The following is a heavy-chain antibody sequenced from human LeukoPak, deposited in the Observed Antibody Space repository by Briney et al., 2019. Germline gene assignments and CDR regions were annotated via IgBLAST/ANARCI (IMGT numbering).Heavy chain of an antibody. J-gene: IGHJ6*03. CDR3: TRLAGLTTVTTIPNYYYMDV. CDR2: IRSKANSYAT. D-gene: IGHD4-17*01. V-gene: IGHV3-73*01. Sequence: PGGSLRLSYAASGFTFRDYAMGWVRQASGKGLEWVGRIRSKANSYATAYAASVKGRFTISRDDSKNTAYLQMNSLKTEDTAVYYCTRLAGLTTVTTIPNYYYMDVWGKGTTVTVSS. CDR1: GFTFRDYA.